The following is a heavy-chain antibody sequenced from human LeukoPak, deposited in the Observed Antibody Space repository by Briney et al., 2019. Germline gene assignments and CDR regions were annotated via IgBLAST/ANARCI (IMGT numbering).Heavy chain of an antibody. CDR1: GFTFSGHY. CDR3: AREARIAVAGYDY. D-gene: IGHD6-19*01. J-gene: IGHJ4*02. CDR2: TRNKANSYTT. V-gene: IGHV3-72*01. Sequence: GGSLRLSCAASGFTFSGHYMDWVRQAPGKGLEWVGRTRNKANSYTTEYAASVKGRFTISRDDSKNSLYLQMNSLKTEDTAVYYCAREARIAVAGYDYWGQGTLVTVSS.